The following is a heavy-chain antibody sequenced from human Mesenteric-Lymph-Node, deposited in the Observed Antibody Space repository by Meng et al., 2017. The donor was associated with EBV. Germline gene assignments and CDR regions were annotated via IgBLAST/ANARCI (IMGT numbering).Heavy chain of an antibody. CDR2: INYRGST. CDR3: ARGVNPAY. D-gene: IGHD2-2*01. J-gene: IGHJ4*02. V-gene: IGHV4-34*01. CDR1: GGSFSGYY. Sequence: QVRLQQWGAGLLKPSETLSLTCAVYGGSFSGYYWTWIRQPPGKGLEWVGEINYRGSTNYNPSLKSRVTISVDTSKSQLYLKLSSVTAADTAVYYCARGVNPAYWGQGTLVTVSS.